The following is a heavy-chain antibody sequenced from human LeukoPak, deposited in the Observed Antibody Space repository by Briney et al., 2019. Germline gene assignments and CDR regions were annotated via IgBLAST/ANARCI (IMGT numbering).Heavy chain of an antibody. V-gene: IGHV1-2*02. CDR1: GYTFTGYY. D-gene: IGHD3-22*01. CDR2: INTNSGGT. J-gene: IGHJ5*02. Sequence: ASVKVSCKASGYTFTGYYMHWVRQAPGQGLEWMGWINTNSGGTNYAQKFQGRVTMTRDTSISTAYMELSRLRSDDTAVYYCARETAHYYDSSGYENWFDPWGQGTLVTVSS. CDR3: ARETAHYYDSSGYENWFDP.